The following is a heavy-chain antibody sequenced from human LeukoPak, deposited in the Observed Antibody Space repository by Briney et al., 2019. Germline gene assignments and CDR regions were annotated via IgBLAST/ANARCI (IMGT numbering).Heavy chain of an antibody. D-gene: IGHD2-15*01. J-gene: IGHJ4*02. CDR2: IKSKTDGGTT. CDR1: GFTVSSNY. Sequence: GGSLRLSCAASGFTVSSNYMSWVRQAPGKGLEWVGRIKSKTDGGTTDYAAPVKGRFTISRDDSKNTLYLQMNSLKTEDTAVYYCTTVCSGGSCSRGGWGQGTLVTVSS. CDR3: TTVCSGGSCSRGG. V-gene: IGHV3-15*01.